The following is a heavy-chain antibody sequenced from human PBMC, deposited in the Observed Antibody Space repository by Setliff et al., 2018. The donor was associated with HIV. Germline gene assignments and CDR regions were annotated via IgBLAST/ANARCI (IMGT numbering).Heavy chain of an antibody. CDR3: ARGGFWSGVLYAFDI. V-gene: IGHV1-69*06. Sequence: SVKVSCKASGGTFNRYAVSWVRQAPGQGLEWMGRIIPIFDTTNYAQDFQGRVTITADKSTGTAYMELSSLKSEDTGVYYCARGGFWSGVLYAFDIWGQGTMVTVS. CDR2: IIPIFDTT. D-gene: IGHD3-3*01. CDR1: GGTFNRYA. J-gene: IGHJ3*02.